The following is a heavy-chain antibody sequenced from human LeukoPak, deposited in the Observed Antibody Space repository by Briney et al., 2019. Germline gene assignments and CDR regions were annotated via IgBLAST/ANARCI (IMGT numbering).Heavy chain of an antibody. CDR3: ARSLAAGESYYFDY. Sequence: ASVKVSCKASVYTFTHYGISWVRQAPGQGLEWMGWISAYSGNTNYAQKLQGRVIMTTDTSTSTAYMELRSLRSDDTAVYYCARSLAAGESYYFDYWGQGTLVTVSS. J-gene: IGHJ4*02. CDR2: ISAYSGNT. CDR1: VYTFTHYG. D-gene: IGHD6-13*01. V-gene: IGHV1-18*01.